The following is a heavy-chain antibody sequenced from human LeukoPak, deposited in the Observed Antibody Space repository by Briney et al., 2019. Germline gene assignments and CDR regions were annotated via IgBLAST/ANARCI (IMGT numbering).Heavy chain of an antibody. CDR1: GGSISSSSYF. V-gene: IGHV4-39*07. CDR2: IFYSGSTS. CDR3: AKSNGYGLVDI. D-gene: IGHD3-10*01. J-gene: IGHJ3*02. Sequence: SETLSLTCTVSGGSISSSSYFWGWIRQPPGKGLEWIGNIFYSGSTSYYSPSLKSRVTISLDTSRNHFSLKLNSVTAADTAVYYCAKSNGYGLVDIWGQGTMVTVSS.